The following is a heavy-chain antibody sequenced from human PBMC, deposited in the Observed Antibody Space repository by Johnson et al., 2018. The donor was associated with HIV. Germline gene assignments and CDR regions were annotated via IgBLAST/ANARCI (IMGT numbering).Heavy chain of an antibody. CDR1: GFTFSSYG. D-gene: IGHD2-8*01. Sequence: QVQLVESGGGVVQPGRSLRLSCTASGFTFSSYGLHWVRQAPGKGLEWVAVISYDANNKYYADSVKGRFTISRDNSKNTLYLQMNSLGVEDTALYYCARTKGAYDAFDIWGQGTMVTVSS. J-gene: IGHJ3*02. CDR3: ARTKGAYDAFDI. CDR2: ISYDANNK. V-gene: IGHV3-30*12.